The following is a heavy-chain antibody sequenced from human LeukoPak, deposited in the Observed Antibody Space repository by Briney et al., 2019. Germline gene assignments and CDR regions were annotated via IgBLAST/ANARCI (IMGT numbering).Heavy chain of an antibody. CDR2: INHSGST. Sequence: PSETLSLTCAVYGGSFSGYYWSWIRQPPGKGLEWIGEINHSGSTNYNPSLKSRVTISVDTSKNQFSLKLSSVTAADTAVYYCARGPLKSEKGGGSCSPFDIWGQGTMVTVSS. CDR1: GGSFSGYY. J-gene: IGHJ3*02. V-gene: IGHV4-34*01. CDR3: ARGPLKSEKGGGSCSPFDI. D-gene: IGHD2-15*01.